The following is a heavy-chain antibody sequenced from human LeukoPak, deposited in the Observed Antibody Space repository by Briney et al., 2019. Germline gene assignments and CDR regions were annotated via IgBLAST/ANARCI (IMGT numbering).Heavy chain of an antibody. Sequence: SETLSLTCAVYGGSFSGYYWSWIRQPAGKGLEWIGRIYTSGSTNYNPSLKSRVTMSVDTSKNQFSLKLSSVTAADTAVYYCARDNYYDSSGKGGFDYWGQGTLVTVSS. CDR3: ARDNYYDSSGKGGFDY. D-gene: IGHD3-22*01. J-gene: IGHJ4*02. CDR2: IYTSGST. V-gene: IGHV4-4*07. CDR1: GGSFSGYY.